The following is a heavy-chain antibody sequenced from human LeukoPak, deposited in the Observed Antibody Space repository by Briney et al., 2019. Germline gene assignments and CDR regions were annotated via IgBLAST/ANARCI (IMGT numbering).Heavy chain of an antibody. V-gene: IGHV3-66*01. CDR3: ARERDVYCGGDCYSYYFDY. D-gene: IGHD2-21*02. Sequence: PGGSLRLSCAASGFTVSSNYMSWVRQAPGKGLEWVSVIYSGGSTYYADSVKGRFTISRDNSKNTLYLQMNSLRAEDTAVYYCARERDVYCGGDCYSYYFDYWGQGTLVTVSS. J-gene: IGHJ4*02. CDR2: IYSGGST. CDR1: GFTVSSNY.